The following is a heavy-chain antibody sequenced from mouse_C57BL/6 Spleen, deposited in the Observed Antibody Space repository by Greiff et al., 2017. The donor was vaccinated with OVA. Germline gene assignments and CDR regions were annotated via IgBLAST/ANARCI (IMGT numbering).Heavy chain of an antibody. CDR3: ARLLGDWYFDV. Sequence: DVQLQESGPGLAKPSQTLSLTCSVTGYFINSDYWNWIRKFPGNKLEYMGYISYSGNTYYNPSLKSRISITRDTSKNQYYLQLNSVTTEDTATYYCARLLGDWYFDVWGTGTTVTVAS. J-gene: IGHJ1*03. CDR2: ISYSGNT. CDR1: GYFINSDY. D-gene: IGHD2-1*01. V-gene: IGHV3-8*01.